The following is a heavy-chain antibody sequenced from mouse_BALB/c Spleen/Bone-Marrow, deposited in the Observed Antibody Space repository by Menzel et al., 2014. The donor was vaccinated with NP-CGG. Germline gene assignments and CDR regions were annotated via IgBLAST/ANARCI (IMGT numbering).Heavy chain of an antibody. J-gene: IGHJ2*01. CDR2: IYPGDGDT. V-gene: IGHV1-87*01. CDR3: ARGAPFDY. Sequence: LVESGAELARPGASVKLSCKASGYTFTSYWMQWVKQRPGQGLEWIGAIYPGDGDTTYTQKFKGKATLAADKSSSTAYMQLSSLASEDSAVYYCARGAPFDYWGQVATLTVSS. CDR1: GYTFTSYW.